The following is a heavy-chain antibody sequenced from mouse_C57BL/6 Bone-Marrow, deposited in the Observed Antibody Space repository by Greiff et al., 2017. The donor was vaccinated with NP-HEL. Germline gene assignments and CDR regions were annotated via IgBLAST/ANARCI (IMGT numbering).Heavy chain of an antibody. D-gene: IGHD2-5*01. J-gene: IGHJ4*01. CDR2: IDPETGGT. V-gene: IGHV1-15*01. CDR3: TTYYSNPYYAMDY. Sequence: VQLQQSGAELVRPGASVTLSCKASGYTFTDYEMHWVKQTPVHGLEWIGAIDPETGGTAYNQKFKGKAILTADKSSSTAYMELRSLTSEDSAVYYCTTYYSNPYYAMDYWGQGTSVTVSS. CDR1: GYTFTDYE.